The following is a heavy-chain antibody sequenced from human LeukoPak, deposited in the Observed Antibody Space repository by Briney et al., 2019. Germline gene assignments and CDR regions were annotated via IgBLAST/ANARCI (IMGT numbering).Heavy chain of an antibody. CDR2: IYYSGST. CDR1: DGSITNYY. D-gene: IGHD2-15*01. Sequence: SETLSLTCTVSDGSITNYYWGWIRQPPGKGLEWIGSIYYSGSTYYNPSLKSRVTISVDTSKNQFSLKLSSVTAADTAVYYCARGFFPEVICSGGSCYINWFDPWGQGTLVTVSS. V-gene: IGHV4-39*07. J-gene: IGHJ5*02. CDR3: ARGFFPEVICSGGSCYINWFDP.